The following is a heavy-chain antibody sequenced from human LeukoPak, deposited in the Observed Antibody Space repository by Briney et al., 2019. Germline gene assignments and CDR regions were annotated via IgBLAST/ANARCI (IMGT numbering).Heavy chain of an antibody. Sequence: PGGSLRLSCAASGFTFSSYSMNWVRQAPGKGLEWVSSISSSSSYIYYADSVKGRFTISRDNAKNSLYLQMNSLRAEDTAVCYCARDFEYSSSSEGYYYYMDVWGKGTTVTVSS. J-gene: IGHJ6*03. V-gene: IGHV3-21*01. CDR2: ISSSSSYI. D-gene: IGHD6-6*01. CDR1: GFTFSSYS. CDR3: ARDFEYSSSSEGYYYYMDV.